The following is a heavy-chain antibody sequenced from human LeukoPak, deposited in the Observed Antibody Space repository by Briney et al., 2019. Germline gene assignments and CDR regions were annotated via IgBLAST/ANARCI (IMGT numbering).Heavy chain of an antibody. CDR3: ARGGYDSSGYYARDYYYYGMDV. J-gene: IGHJ6*02. CDR1: GGSFSGYY. Sequence: SETLSLTCAVYGGSFSGYYWSWIRQPPGKGLEWIGEVNHSGSTNYNPSLKSRVTISVDTSKNQFSLKLSSVTAADTAVYYCARGGYDSSGYYARDYYYYGMDVWGQGTTVTVSS. V-gene: IGHV4-34*01. D-gene: IGHD3-22*01. CDR2: VNHSGST.